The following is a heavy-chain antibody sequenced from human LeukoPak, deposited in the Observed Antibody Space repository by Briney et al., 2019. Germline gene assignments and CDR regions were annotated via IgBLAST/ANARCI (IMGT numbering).Heavy chain of an antibody. V-gene: IGHV3-21*01. CDR3: ARGAGSDAFDI. Sequence: PGGSLRLSCAASGFTFSSYSMNWVRQAPGKGLEWVSSISSSSSYIYYADSVKGRFTISGDNAKNSLYLQMNSLRAEDTAVYYCARGAGSDAFDIWGQGTMVTASS. CDR1: GFTFSSYS. J-gene: IGHJ3*02. CDR2: ISSSSSYI.